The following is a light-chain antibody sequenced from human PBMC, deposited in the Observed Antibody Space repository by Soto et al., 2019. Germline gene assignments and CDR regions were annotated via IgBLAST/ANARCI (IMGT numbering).Light chain of an antibody. CDR3: CSYAGTYTWV. Sequence: QSALTQPRSVSGSPGQSVTISCTGTSSDVGGYNYVSWYQQHPGKAPKPMIYDVSQRPSGVPNRFSGSKSDNTASLTISGLQAEDEADYYCCSYAGTYTWVFGGGTKLTVL. CDR2: DVS. J-gene: IGLJ3*02. V-gene: IGLV2-11*01. CDR1: SSDVGGYNY.